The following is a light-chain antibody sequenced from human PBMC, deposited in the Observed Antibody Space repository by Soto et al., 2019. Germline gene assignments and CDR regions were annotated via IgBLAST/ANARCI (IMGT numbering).Light chain of an antibody. CDR3: QQYGSSLWT. CDR1: QSVSSSY. CDR2: GAS. J-gene: IGKJ1*01. V-gene: IGKV3-20*01. Sequence: EIVLTQSPGTLSLSPGERATLSCRASQSVSSSYLAWYQQKPGQAPRLLIYGASSRATGIPDRFSGSGSGTDFTLTISRVEPEDFAVYYCQQYGSSLWTFGQGTKLDIK.